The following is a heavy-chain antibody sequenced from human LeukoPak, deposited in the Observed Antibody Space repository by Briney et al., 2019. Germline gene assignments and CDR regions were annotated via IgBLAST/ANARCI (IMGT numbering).Heavy chain of an antibody. V-gene: IGHV4-34*01. D-gene: IGHD2-2*01. J-gene: IGHJ5*02. CDR2: VNARGDT. Sequence: SETLSLTCAVYGWSFNDYYWNWIRQPPGKGLEWIGEVNARGDTNYNPSLKSRVTISVDTSKNQFSLSLSSMSAADTAVYYCARGQVPAARGHNWFDPWGQGTLVTVSS. CDR3: ARGQVPAARGHNWFDP. CDR1: GWSFNDYY.